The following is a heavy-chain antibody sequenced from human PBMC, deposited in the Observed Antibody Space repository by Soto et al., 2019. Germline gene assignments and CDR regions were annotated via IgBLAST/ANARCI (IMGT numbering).Heavy chain of an antibody. CDR1: GYTFTSYG. D-gene: IGHD5-12*01. V-gene: IGHV1-18*04. Sequence: ASVKVSCKASGYTFTSYGISWVRQAPGQGLEWMGWISAYNGNTNYAQKLQGRVTMTTDTSTSTAYMELRSLRSDDTAVYYCARDTVDIVATTLYYFGYWGQGTLVTVSS. CDR3: ARDTVDIVATTLYYFGY. CDR2: ISAYNGNT. J-gene: IGHJ4*02.